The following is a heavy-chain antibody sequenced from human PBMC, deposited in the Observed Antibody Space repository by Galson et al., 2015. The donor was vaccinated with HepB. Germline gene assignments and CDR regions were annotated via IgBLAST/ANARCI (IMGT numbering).Heavy chain of an antibody. J-gene: IGHJ5*02. CDR1: GYSFTSYW. V-gene: IGHV5-10-1*01. Sequence: QSGAEVKKPGESLRISCKGSGYSFTSYWISWVRQMPGKGLEWMGRIDPSDSYTNYSPSFQGHATISADKSISTAYLQWSSLKASDTAMYYCARFLPFYYDSSGYLNWFDPWGQGTLVTVSS. CDR2: IDPSDSYT. D-gene: IGHD3-22*01. CDR3: ARFLPFYYDSSGYLNWFDP.